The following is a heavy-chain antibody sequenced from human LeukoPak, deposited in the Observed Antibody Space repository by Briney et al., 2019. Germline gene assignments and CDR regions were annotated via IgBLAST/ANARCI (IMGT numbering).Heavy chain of an antibody. CDR3: GRDWDGSGWPIDY. CDR1: GFTFSSYS. J-gene: IGHJ4*02. V-gene: IGHV3-21*01. D-gene: IGHD6-19*01. CDR2: ISSSGTYK. Sequence: GGSLRLPCAVSGFTFSSYSMSWVRQAPGKGLEWVSSISSSGTYKYYADSVKGRFTISRDNAKNSLYLQMNSLRAEDTAVYYCGRDWDGSGWPIDYWGQGTLVTVSS.